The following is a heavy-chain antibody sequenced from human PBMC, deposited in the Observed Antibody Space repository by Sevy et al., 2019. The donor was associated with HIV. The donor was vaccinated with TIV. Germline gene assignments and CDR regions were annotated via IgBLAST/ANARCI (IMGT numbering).Heavy chain of an antibody. V-gene: IGHV3-7*01. D-gene: IGHD5-12*01. CDR2: IKQDGSVK. CDR3: AKLRGWICSHDVCSPYYSDS. CDR1: GFAFRTFW. Sequence: GGSLRLSCAASGFAFRTFWMSWVRQAPGKGLEWVANIKQDGSVKYYMDSVKGRFTISRDNAKNSLYLQMSSLTVEDTAVYYCAKLRGWICSHDVCSPYYSDSWGQGTLVTVSS. J-gene: IGHJ4*02.